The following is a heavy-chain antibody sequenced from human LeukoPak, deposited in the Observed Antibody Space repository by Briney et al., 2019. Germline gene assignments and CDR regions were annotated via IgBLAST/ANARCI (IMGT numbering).Heavy chain of an antibody. J-gene: IGHJ5*02. CDR1: GFTFNKAW. CDR2: IKSKSDGGTT. Sequence: GGSLRLSCAVSGFTFNKAWMTWVRQVPERGLEWVGRIKSKSDGGTTEYATPVKDRFTISRDDSKSMLHLQMNSLKTEDTAVYYCTTVSYTPWGQGTLVIVSS. V-gene: IGHV3-15*01. CDR3: TTVSYTP.